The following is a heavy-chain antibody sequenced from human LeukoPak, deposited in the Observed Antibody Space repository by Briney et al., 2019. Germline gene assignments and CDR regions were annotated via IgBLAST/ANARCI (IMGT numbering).Heavy chain of an antibody. CDR3: AKDSGSTFDY. CDR2: ISYDGSNK. CDR1: GFTFSSYG. Sequence: GGSLRLSCAASGFTFSSYGMHWVRQAPGKGLEWVAVISYDGSNKYYADSVKGRFTISRDNSKNTLYLQMNSLRAEDTAVYYCAKDSGSTFDYWGQGTLVTVSS. V-gene: IGHV3-30*18. J-gene: IGHJ4*02. D-gene: IGHD3-10*01.